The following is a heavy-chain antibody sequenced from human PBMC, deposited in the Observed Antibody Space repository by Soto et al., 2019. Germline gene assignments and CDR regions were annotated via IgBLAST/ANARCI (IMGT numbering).Heavy chain of an antibody. CDR2: ISGGRSYT. J-gene: IGHJ4*02. Sequence: QVQLVESGGGLVKPGGSLRLACAASGFSFGDSYMSWVRHAPGKGLEWLSYISGGRSYTYYADSVKGRFTISRDNAKRSLYLEMTSLRADDTAVYYCAKTIVAASGYYFDHWGQGNLVTVSS. CDR3: AKTIVAASGYYFDH. D-gene: IGHD2-21*01. CDR1: GFSFGDSY. V-gene: IGHV3-11*06.